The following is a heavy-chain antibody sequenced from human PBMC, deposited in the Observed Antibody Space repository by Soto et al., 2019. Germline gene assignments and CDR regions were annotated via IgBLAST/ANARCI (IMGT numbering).Heavy chain of an antibody. V-gene: IGHV1-18*04. D-gene: IGHD3-10*01. Sequence: QVQLVQSGAEVKKPGASVKVSCKASDYTFTRSGINWVRQAPGQGLEWMGWISAHDSKTNYARNLQGRVTLTTDTSTSTAYMELRSLRSDDTAVYYCARGGVVRGNWFDPWGQGTLVTVSS. CDR1: DYTFTRSG. CDR2: ISAHDSKT. CDR3: ARGGVVRGNWFDP. J-gene: IGHJ5*02.